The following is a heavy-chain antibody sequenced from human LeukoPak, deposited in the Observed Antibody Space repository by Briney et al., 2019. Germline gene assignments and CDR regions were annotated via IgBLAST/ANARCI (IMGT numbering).Heavy chain of an antibody. D-gene: IGHD6-13*01. CDR2: IYYSGTT. Sequence: PSETLPLTCTVSGGSISNYYWSWILQPPGKGLECIGYIYYSGTTNYNPSLKSRVTISVDTSKNQFSLKLSSVAAADTAVYYCARHGGYSSPYLHWGQGTLVTVSS. CDR3: ARHGGYSSPYLH. CDR1: GGSISNYY. V-gene: IGHV4-59*08. J-gene: IGHJ1*01.